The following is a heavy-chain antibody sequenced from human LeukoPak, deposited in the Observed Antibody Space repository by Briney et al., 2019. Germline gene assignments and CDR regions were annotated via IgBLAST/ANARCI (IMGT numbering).Heavy chain of an antibody. Sequence: PSETLSLPCAVFGGDFSGYYWSLIRQPPRKGLEWSGEINHSGDTKHNPSLKSRVSLSVDVSKDQCSLKLSSLTAADTAVYYCVRGSRNYNNYEGADYWGQGTLVTVSS. CDR2: INHSGDT. CDR3: VRGSRNYNNYEGADY. V-gene: IGHV4-34*01. D-gene: IGHD4-11*01. CDR1: GGDFSGYY. J-gene: IGHJ4*02.